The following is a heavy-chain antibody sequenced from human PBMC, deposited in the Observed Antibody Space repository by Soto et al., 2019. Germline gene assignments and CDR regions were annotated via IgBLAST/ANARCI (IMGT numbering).Heavy chain of an antibody. J-gene: IGHJ3*02. CDR2: ISYDGSNK. Sequence: QVQLVESGGGVVQPGRSLRLSCAASGFTFSSYAMHWVRQAPGKGLEWVAVISYDGSNKYYADYVKGRFTISRDNSKNALYLQMNSMRAEDTAVYYCARGNWGFFDAFDIWGQGTMVTVSS. D-gene: IGHD7-27*01. CDR3: ARGNWGFFDAFDI. V-gene: IGHV3-30-3*01. CDR1: GFTFSSYA.